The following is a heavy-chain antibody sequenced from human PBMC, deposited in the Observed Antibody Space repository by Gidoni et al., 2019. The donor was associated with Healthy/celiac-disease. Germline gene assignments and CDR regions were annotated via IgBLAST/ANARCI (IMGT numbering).Heavy chain of an antibody. J-gene: IGHJ4*02. CDR1: GFTFGDYA. V-gene: IGHV3-49*03. CDR2: IRSKAYGGTT. D-gene: IGHD3-22*01. CDR3: TRDLAMIVVVFDY. Sequence: EVQLVESGGGLVQPGRSLRLSCTASGFTFGDYAMSWFRQAPGKGLEWVGFIRSKAYGGTTEYAASVKGRFTISRDDSKSIAYLQMNSLKTEDTAVYYCTRDLAMIVVVFDYWGQGTLVTVSS.